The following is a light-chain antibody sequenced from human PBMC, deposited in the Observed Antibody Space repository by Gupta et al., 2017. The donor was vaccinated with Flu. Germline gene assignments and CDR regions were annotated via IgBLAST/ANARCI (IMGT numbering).Light chain of an antibody. J-gene: IGLJ2*01. CDR1: TSDVGGYNS. CDR2: DVS. CDR3: SSLRSGSTLGVA. V-gene: IGLV2-14*01. Sequence: QSALPHPPSVSGSPGQSITISCTGTTSDVGGYNSVSWYQQRPGTAPKLMISDVSNRPSGISNRFSGAKDGNTASLNISGRQDEDEADDYCSSLRSGSTLGVAFGGGTKLTVL.